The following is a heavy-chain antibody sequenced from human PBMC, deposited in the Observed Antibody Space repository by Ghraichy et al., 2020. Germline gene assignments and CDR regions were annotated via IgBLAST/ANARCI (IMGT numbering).Heavy chain of an antibody. D-gene: IGHD6-13*01. J-gene: IGHJ4*02. Sequence: GGSLRLSCAASGFTFSSYSMNWVRQAPGKGLEWVSSISSSSSYIYYADSVKGRFTISRDNAKNSLYLQMNSLRAEDTAVYYCARARGAAASFDYSGQGTLVTVSS. CDR2: ISSSSSYI. V-gene: IGHV3-21*01. CDR3: ARARGAAASFDY. CDR1: GFTFSSYS.